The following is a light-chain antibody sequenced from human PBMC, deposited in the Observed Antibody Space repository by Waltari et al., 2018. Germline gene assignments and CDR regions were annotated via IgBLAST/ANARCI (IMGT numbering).Light chain of an antibody. V-gene: IGKV3-20*01. J-gene: IGKJ2*01. CDR2: AAS. CDR3: QQHGSSPFT. CDR1: HGVSSRS. Sequence: CRASHGVSSRSLAWYQQKPGQAPRLLSYAASRRATGIPDRISGSGSETDFTLTLSSLEPEDFAVYYCQQHGSSPFTFGQGTKVEIK.